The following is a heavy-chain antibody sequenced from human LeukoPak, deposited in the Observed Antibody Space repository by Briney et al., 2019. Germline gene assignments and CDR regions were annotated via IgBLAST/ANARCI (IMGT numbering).Heavy chain of an antibody. CDR1: GFTFSSYE. CDR2: ISSSGSPI. Sequence: GGSLRLSCAASGFTFSSYEMNWVRQAPGKGLEWVSYISSSGSPIYYADSVKGRFTISRDNAKNSLYLQMNSLRAEDTAVYYCARRLPYYGMDVWGQGTTVTVSS. J-gene: IGHJ6*02. CDR3: ARRLPYYGMDV. V-gene: IGHV3-48*03.